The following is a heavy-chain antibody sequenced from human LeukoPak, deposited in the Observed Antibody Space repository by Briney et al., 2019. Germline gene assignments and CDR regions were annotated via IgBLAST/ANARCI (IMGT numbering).Heavy chain of an antibody. Sequence: GGSLRLSCAASGFTFSSHGMHWVRQAPGKGREWVSIIWYDGSEEYYADSVKGRFTISRDNSKNTQYLQMNSLRAEDTAVYYCARDGGYHSSGPFDYWGQGTLVTVSS. CDR3: ARDGGYHSSGPFDY. V-gene: IGHV3-33*01. J-gene: IGHJ4*02. D-gene: IGHD3-22*01. CDR1: GFTFSSHG. CDR2: IWYDGSEE.